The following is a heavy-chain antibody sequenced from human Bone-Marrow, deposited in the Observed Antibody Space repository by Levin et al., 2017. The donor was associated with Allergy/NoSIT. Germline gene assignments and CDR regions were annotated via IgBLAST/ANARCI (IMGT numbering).Heavy chain of an antibody. CDR2: ISYTEGT. V-gene: IGHV4-59*01. Sequence: SQTLSLTCTVSRGSISNYYWNWIRPPPGKGLEWIGYISYTEGTNYSPALKSRVTISVDTSENQFSLRLTSVTAADTAVYYCARGEYSTSEIDFWGQGILITVSS. J-gene: IGHJ4*02. D-gene: IGHD6-6*01. CDR1: RGSISNYY. CDR3: ARGEYSTSEIDF.